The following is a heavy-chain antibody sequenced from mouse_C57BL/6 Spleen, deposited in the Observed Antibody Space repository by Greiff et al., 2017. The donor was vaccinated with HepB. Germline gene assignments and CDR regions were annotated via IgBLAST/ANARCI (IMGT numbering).Heavy chain of an antibody. CDR1: GYTFTDYN. Sequence: EVQLQQSGPELVKPGASVKIPCKASGYTFTDYNMDWVKQSHGKSLEWIGDINPNNGGTIYNQKFKGKATLTVDKSSSTAYMELRSLTSEDTAVYYCARHDYDGYYYAMDYWGQRTSVTVSS. CDR3: ARHDYDGYYYAMDY. D-gene: IGHD2-4*01. CDR2: INPNNGGT. J-gene: IGHJ4*01. V-gene: IGHV1-18*01.